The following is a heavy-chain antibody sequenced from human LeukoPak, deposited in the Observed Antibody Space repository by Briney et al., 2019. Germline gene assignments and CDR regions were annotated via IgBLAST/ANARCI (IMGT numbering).Heavy chain of an antibody. V-gene: IGHV4-39*07. J-gene: IGHJ3*01. Sequence: PSETLSLTCTVSGGSISSTTSYWGWIRQPPGKGLEWIGNIYHSGRTYYNPSLESRVTISIDTSMKQFSLRLSSVTAADTAVYYCARYIVLVVSASDHDAFDVWGQGTMVTVSS. CDR2: IYHSGRT. D-gene: IGHD2-8*02. CDR1: GGSISSTTSY. CDR3: ARYIVLVVSASDHDAFDV.